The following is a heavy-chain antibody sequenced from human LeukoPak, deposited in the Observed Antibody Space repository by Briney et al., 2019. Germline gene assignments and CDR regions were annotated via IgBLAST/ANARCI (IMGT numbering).Heavy chain of an antibody. CDR3: ARVVVVSATPRYFDY. D-gene: IGHD2-21*01. CDR2: IYYSGST. V-gene: IGHV4-31*03. CDR1: GGSISSGGYY. J-gene: IGHJ4*02. Sequence: SETLSLTCTVSGGSISSGGYYWSWIRQHPGKGLEWIGYIYYSGSTYYNPSLKSRVTISVDTSKNQFSLKLSSVTAADTAVYYCARVVVVSATPRYFDYWGQGTLVTVSS.